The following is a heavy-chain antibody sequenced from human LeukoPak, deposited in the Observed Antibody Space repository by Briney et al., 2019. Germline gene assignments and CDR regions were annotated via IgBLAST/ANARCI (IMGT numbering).Heavy chain of an antibody. CDR1: GGTFSSYT. J-gene: IGHJ4*02. V-gene: IGHV1-69*02. CDR2: IIPILGIA. Sequence: ASVKVSCKASGGTFSSYTISWVRQAPGQGLEWMGRIIPILGIANYAQKFQGRVTITTDESTSTAYMELSSLRSEDTAVYYCARYSAAAGTDFDYWGQGTLVTVSS. CDR3: ARYSAAAGTDFDY. D-gene: IGHD6-13*01.